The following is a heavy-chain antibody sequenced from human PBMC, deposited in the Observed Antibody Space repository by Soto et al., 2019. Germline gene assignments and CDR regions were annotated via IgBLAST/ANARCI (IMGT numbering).Heavy chain of an antibody. J-gene: IGHJ4*02. CDR2: IIPIFGTA. D-gene: IGHD3-22*01. Sequence: ASVKVSCKASGGTFSSYAISWVRQAPGQVLEWMGGIIPIFGTANYAQKFQGRVTITADESTSTAYMELSSLRSEDTAVYYCARASIRYYYDSSGYPYWGQGTMVTVSS. CDR1: GGTFSSYA. CDR3: ARASIRYYYDSSGYPY. V-gene: IGHV1-69*13.